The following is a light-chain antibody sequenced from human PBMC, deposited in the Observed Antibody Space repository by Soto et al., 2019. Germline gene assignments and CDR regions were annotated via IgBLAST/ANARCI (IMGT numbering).Light chain of an antibody. CDR3: QQYNSYAFT. J-gene: IGKJ3*01. CDR2: DAA. Sequence: DIQMTQSPSTLSASVGDRVTITCRASQTISNWLAWYQQKPGKAPKLLIYDAARLESGVPSRFSGSGSGTEFTLTISSLQPDDFASYYCQQYNSYAFTFGPGTKVDIK. CDR1: QTISNW. V-gene: IGKV1-5*01.